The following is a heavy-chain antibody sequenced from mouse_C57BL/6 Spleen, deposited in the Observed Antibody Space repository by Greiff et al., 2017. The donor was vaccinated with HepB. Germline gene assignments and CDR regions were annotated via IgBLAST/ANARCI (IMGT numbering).Heavy chain of an antibody. CDR1: GFNIKDYY. CDR2: IDPEDGDT. V-gene: IGHV14-2*01. CDR3: ARFSDYGYFDV. Sequence: VQLQQSGAELVKPGASVKLSCTASGFNIKDYYMHWVKQRTEQGLEWIGRIDPEDGDTKYAPKFQGKATITADTSSNTAYLQLSSLTSEDTAVYYCARFSDYGYFDVWGTGTTVTVSS. J-gene: IGHJ1*03.